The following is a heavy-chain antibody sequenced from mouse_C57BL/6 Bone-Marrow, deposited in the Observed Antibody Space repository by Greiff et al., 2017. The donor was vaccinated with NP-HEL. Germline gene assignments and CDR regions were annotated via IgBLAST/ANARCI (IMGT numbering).Heavy chain of an antibody. CDR3: ARSFYYYGSSYDY. J-gene: IGHJ2*01. D-gene: IGHD1-1*01. CDR2: IRNKANGYTT. Sequence: EVKLVESGGGLVQPGGSLSLSCAASGFTFTDYYMSWVRQPPGKALEWLGFIRNKANGYTTEYSASVKGRFTISRDNSQSILYLQMNALRAEDSATYFCARSFYYYGSSYDYWGQGTTLTVSS. CDR1: GFTFTDYY. V-gene: IGHV7-3*01.